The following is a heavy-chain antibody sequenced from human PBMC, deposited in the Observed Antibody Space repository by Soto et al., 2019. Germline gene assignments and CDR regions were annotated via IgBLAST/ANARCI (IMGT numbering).Heavy chain of an antibody. CDR2: IIPIFGTA. D-gene: IGHD6-13*01. J-gene: IGHJ4*02. CDR3: AIGPAGIAAQVFDY. Sequence: SVKVSCKASGGTFSSYSIIWVRQAPGQGLEWMGGIIPIFGTANYAQRFQGRDTITADKSTSTAYMELSSLRSEDTAVYYCAIGPAGIAAQVFDYWGQGTLVTVSS. V-gene: IGHV1-69*06. CDR1: GGTFSSYS.